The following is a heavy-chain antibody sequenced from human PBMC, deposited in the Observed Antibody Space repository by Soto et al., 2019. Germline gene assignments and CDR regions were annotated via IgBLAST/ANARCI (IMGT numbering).Heavy chain of an antibody. J-gene: IGHJ6*02. V-gene: IGHV1-46*01. CDR2: INPSGGST. CDR3: ARENVVVPAAMSYYGMDV. Sequence: ASVKVSCKASGYTFTSYYMHWVRQAPGQGLEWMGIINPSGGSTSYAQKFQGRVTMTRDTSTSTVYMELSSLRSEDTAVYYCARENVVVPAAMSYYGMDVWGQGTTVTVSS. D-gene: IGHD2-2*01. CDR1: GYTFTSYY.